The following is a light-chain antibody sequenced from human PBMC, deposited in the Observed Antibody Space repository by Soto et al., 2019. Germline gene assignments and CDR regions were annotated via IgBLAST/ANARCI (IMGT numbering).Light chain of an antibody. CDR1: QSLSNTY. CDR3: HQDFDLPLT. CDR2: GAS. V-gene: IGKV3D-7*01. J-gene: IGKJ4*01. Sequence: EIVMTQSPVTLSLSKGDRATLSCRASQSLSNTYISWYQQKPGQAPRLLIYGASTRATGIPARFSGSGSGTDFTLTISSLQPEDFALYYCHQDFDLPLTFGGGTKVDIK.